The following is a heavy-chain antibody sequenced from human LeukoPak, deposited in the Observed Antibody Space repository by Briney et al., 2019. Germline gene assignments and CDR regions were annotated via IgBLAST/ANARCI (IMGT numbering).Heavy chain of an antibody. CDR1: GGSFSGYY. Sequence: SETLSLTCAVYGGSFSGYYWSWIRQPPGNGLEWIGEINHSGSTNYNPSLKSRVTISVDTSKNQFSLKLSSVTAADTAVYYCARDRGYSDYSLDYWGQGTLVTVSS. CDR2: INHSGST. CDR3: ARDRGYSDYSLDY. D-gene: IGHD5-12*01. J-gene: IGHJ4*02. V-gene: IGHV4-34*01.